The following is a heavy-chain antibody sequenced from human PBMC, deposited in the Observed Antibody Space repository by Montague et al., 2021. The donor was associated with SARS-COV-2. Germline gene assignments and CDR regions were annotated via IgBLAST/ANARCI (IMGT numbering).Heavy chain of an antibody. Sequence: SETLSLTCTFSGASISTKHHYWGWIRQPPGKGLEWIGSISYSATSYSSPSLKSRVTMSVDTSRNQLSLNLSSVTVADTAVYYCARLGSALGGVFVYCYDLDVWGQGTPVTVSS. CDR1: GASISTKHHY. D-gene: IGHD3-16*02. J-gene: IGHJ6*02. CDR2: ISYSATS. V-gene: IGHV4-39*01. CDR3: ARLGSALGGVFVYCYDLDV.